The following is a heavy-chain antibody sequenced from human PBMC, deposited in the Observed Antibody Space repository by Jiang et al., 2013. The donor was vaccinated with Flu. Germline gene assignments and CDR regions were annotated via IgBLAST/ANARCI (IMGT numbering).Heavy chain of an antibody. Sequence: EVQLVESGGGLVQPGRSLRLSCAASGFTFDDFAMHWVRQAPGKGLEWVSGISWNSGTKAYADSVKGRFTISRDNAKNSLYLQMNSLRGEDTAFYYCAKDKGKQWLFNWFDPWGQGTLVIVSS. V-gene: IGHV3-9*01. J-gene: IGHJ5*02. D-gene: IGHD6-19*01. CDR2: ISWNSGTK. CDR3: AKDKGKQWLFNWFDP. CDR1: GFTFDDFA.